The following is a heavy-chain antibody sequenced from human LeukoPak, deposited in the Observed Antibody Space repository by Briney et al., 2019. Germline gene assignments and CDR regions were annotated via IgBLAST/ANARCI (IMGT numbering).Heavy chain of an antibody. V-gene: IGHV4-59*01. CDR1: GGSISSYY. CDR3: ARDALLWGNAFDI. D-gene: IGHD3-10*01. Sequence: SETLSLTCTVSGGSISSYYWSWIRQPPGKGLEWIGYIYYSGSTNYNPSLKSRVTISVDTSKNQFSLKLSSVTAADTAVYYCARDALLWGNAFDIWGQGTMVTVSS. CDR2: IYYSGST. J-gene: IGHJ3*02.